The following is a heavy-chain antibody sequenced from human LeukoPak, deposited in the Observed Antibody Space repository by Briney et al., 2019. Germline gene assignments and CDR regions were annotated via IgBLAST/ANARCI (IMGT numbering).Heavy chain of an antibody. CDR1: GYSISSGYY. Sequence: PSETLSLTCTVSGYSISSGYYWGCIRQPPGEGLAWIGSIYHSGSTYYNPSLKSRVTLSIDTSKNQFSLRLSSVTAADTAVYYCARVSQAYYYYMDVWGKGTTVTVSS. CDR2: IYHSGST. J-gene: IGHJ6*03. V-gene: IGHV4-38-2*02. CDR3: ARVSQAYYYYMDV.